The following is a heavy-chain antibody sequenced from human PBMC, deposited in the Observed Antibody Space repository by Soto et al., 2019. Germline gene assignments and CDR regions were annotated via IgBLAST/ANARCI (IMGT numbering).Heavy chain of an antibody. J-gene: IGHJ3*02. CDR2: IWYDGSNK. V-gene: IGHV3-33*01. Sequence: LSYAGSGINVRSAGMHRIRPAPGKGLEWVAVIWYDGSNKYYAESVKGRFTISRDNSKNTLYLQMNNLRAEDTAVYYGAGDTDI. CDR3: AGDTDI. CDR1: GINVRSAG.